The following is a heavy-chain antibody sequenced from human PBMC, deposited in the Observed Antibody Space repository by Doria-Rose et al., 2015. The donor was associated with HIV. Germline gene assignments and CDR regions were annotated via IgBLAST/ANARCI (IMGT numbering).Heavy chain of an antibody. CDR2: IFSDDER. CDR1: GVSLSSPRMG. CDR3: ARIKSSRWYHKYYFDF. V-gene: IGHV2-26*01. D-gene: IGHD6-13*01. J-gene: IGHJ4*02. Sequence: QITLKESGPVLVKPTETLTLTCTVSGVSLSSPRMGVSWIRQPPGKALEWLANIFSDDERSYTTSLKSRLTISRGTSKSQVVLTMTDMDPAATATYYCARIKSSRWYHKYYFDFWGQGTLVIVSA.